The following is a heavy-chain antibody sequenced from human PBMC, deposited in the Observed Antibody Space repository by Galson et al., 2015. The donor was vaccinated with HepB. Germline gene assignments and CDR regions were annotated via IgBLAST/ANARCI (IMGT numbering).Heavy chain of an antibody. V-gene: IGHV3-64D*06. J-gene: IGHJ4*02. Sequence: SLRLSCAASGFTFSSYAMHWVRQAPGKGLEYVSAISSNGGSTYYADSVKGRFTISRDNSKNTLYLQMSSLRAEDTAVYYCVKDVAYYYDSSGYPDYWGQGTLVTVSS. CDR2: ISSNGGST. CDR3: VKDVAYYYDSSGYPDY. D-gene: IGHD3-22*01. CDR1: GFTFSSYA.